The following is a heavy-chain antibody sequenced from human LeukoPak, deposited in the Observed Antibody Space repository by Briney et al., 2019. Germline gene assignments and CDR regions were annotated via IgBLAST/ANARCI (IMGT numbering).Heavy chain of an antibody. CDR3: ARTPPVAAAGSFDY. CDR2: IGWDDDK. J-gene: IGHJ4*02. D-gene: IGHD6-13*01. Sequence: SGPALVKPTQTLTLTCTFSGFSLSTSGMCGSWIRQPPGKALEWLARIGWDDDKYYSTSLKTRLTISMDTYKNQVVLTMTNMGPVDTATYYCARTPPVAAAGSFDYWGQGTLVTVSS. V-gene: IGHV2-70*11. CDR1: GFSLSTSGMC.